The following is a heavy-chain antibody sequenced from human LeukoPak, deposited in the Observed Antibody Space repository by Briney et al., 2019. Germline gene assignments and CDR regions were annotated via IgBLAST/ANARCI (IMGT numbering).Heavy chain of an antibody. J-gene: IGHJ5*02. CDR3: ARGRAGGFDL. Sequence: ASVRVSCKASGYSFSDYFIHWVRQAPGQGLEWMGRVNPNSGDTNYVQKFQGRVTMTRDTSISTVCMEVTSLRSDDTAMYYCARGRAGGFDLWGQGTLVTVSS. V-gene: IGHV1-2*06. CDR2: VNPNSGDT. CDR1: GYSFSDYF. D-gene: IGHD3-10*01.